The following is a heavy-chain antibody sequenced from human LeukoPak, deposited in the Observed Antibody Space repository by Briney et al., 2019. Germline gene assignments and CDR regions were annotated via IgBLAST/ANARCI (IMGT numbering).Heavy chain of an antibody. CDR3: ARDGRDIVQMVTSRGMDAFDI. Sequence: GGSLRLSCAASGFTFSNSAMHWVRQAPGKGLEWVAAISYDGSNKYYADSVKGRFTISGDNSKNTLYLQMNSLRDEDTAVYYCARDGRDIVQMVTSRGMDAFDIWGQGTMVTVSS. CDR1: GFTFSNSA. V-gene: IGHV3-30*01. D-gene: IGHD2-8*01. J-gene: IGHJ3*02. CDR2: ISYDGSNK.